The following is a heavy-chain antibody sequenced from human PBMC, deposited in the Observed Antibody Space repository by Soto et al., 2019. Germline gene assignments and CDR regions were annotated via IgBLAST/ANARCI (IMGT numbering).Heavy chain of an antibody. CDR1: GFTFSSYW. CDR3: ARDPRVGGYGNFDY. J-gene: IGHJ4*02. V-gene: IGHV3-7*01. D-gene: IGHD5-12*01. Sequence: PGGSLRLSCAASGFTFSSYWMSWVRQAPGKGLEWVANIKQDGSEKYYVDSVKGRFTISRDNAKNSLYLQMNSLRAEDTAVYYCARDPRVGGYGNFDYWGQGTLVTVSS. CDR2: IKQDGSEK.